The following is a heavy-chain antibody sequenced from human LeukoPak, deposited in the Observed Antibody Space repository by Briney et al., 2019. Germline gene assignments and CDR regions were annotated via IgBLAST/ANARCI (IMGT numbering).Heavy chain of an antibody. J-gene: IGHJ4*02. V-gene: IGHV3-53*01. CDR3: AKRLYCSATTCYGLDY. CDR1: GFTVSSNY. CDR2: IYSGGST. D-gene: IGHD2-2*01. Sequence: GGSLRLSCAASGFTVSSNYMSWVRQAPGKGLEWVSVIYSGGSTYYADSVKGRFAISRDNSKNTLYLQMNYLKAEDTAVYYCAKRLYCSATTCYGLDYWGQGTLVTVSS.